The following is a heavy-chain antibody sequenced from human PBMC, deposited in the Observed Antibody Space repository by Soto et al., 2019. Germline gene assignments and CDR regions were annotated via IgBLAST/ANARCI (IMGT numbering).Heavy chain of an antibody. CDR1: GGSISSGDCY. V-gene: IGHV4-30-4*01. CDR2: IYYSGST. J-gene: IGHJ6*02. D-gene: IGHD3-10*01. Sequence: SETLSLTCTVSGGSISSGDCYWSWIRQPPGKGLEWIGYIYYSGSTYYNPSLKSRVTISVDTSKNQFSLKLSSVTAADTAVYYCARGRTVRGVKYYYYGMDVWGQGTTVTVSS. CDR3: ARGRTVRGVKYYYYGMDV.